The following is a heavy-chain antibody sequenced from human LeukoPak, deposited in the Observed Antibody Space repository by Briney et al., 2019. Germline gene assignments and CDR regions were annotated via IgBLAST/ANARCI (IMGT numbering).Heavy chain of an antibody. V-gene: IGHV3-23*01. D-gene: IGHD2-2*01. J-gene: IGHJ5*02. CDR3: AKDLVVVPAASFDP. Sequence: GGSLRLSCAASGLTFSSYAMSWVRQAPGKGLKWVSAISGSGGSTYYADSVKGRFTISRDNSKNTLYLQMNSLRAEDTAVYYCAKDLVVVPAASFDPWGQGTLVTVSS. CDR2: ISGSGGST. CDR1: GLTFSSYA.